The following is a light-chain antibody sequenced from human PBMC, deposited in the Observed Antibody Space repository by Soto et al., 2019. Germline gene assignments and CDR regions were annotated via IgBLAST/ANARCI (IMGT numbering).Light chain of an antibody. CDR1: QSVSSIH. Sequence: EIVLTQSPGTLSLSPGERATLSCRASQSVSSIHLAWYQQKPGQAPRLLMYSASSRATGIPDRFSGSGSGTDFTLTISRLEPEDFAVYYCQQFGSSPPITFGQGTRLENK. V-gene: IGKV3-20*01. CDR3: QQFGSSPPIT. CDR2: SAS. J-gene: IGKJ5*01.